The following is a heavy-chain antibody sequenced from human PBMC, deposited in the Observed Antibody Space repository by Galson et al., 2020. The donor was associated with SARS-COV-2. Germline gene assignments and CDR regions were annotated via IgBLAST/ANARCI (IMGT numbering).Heavy chain of an antibody. V-gene: IGHV3-48*02. CDR2: ISSSSSTI. D-gene: IGHD3-16*01. J-gene: IGHJ3*02. CDR3: AREGGNIDDAFDI. Sequence: MNWVRQAPGKGLEWVSYISSSSSTIYYADSVKGRFTISRDNAKNSLYLQMNSLRDEDTAVYYCAREGGNIDDAFDIWGQGTMVTVSS.